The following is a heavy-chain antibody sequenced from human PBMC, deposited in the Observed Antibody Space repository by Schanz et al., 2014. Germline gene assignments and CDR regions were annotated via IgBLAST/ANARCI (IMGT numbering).Heavy chain of an antibody. CDR2: ISNSGYTI. CDR1: GFTFSDYY. D-gene: IGHD6-6*01. J-gene: IGHJ6*02. V-gene: IGHV3-11*01. Sequence: QVQLVESGGGLVKPGGSLRLSCAASGFTFSDYYMNWIRQAPGKGLEWVSYISNSGYTIYYADSVKGRFTISRDNAKTSLYLKMNTLRAGDTAVYSCARPPPPYSSSPYYWYYGMDVWGQGTTVTVSS. CDR3: ARPPPPYSSSPYYWYYGMDV.